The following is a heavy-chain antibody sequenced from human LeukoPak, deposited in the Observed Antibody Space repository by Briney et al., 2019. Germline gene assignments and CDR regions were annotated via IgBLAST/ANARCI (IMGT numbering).Heavy chain of an antibody. CDR1: GGSISSYY. D-gene: IGHD6-13*01. CDR2: NYYSGST. J-gene: IGHJ4*02. CDR3: ARHIAAAGNLFDY. V-gene: IGHV4-59*08. Sequence: PSETLSLTCTVSGGSISSYYWSWIRQPPGKGLEWIGYNYYSGSTNYNPSLKSRVTISVDTSKNQFSLKLSSVTAADTAVYYCARHIAAAGNLFDYWGQGTLVTVSS.